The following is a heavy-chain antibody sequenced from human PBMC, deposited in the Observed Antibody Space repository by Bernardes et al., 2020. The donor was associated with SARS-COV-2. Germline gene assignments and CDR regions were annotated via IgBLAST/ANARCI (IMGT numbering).Heavy chain of an antibody. CDR3: ARRSSYGDIHYYFDY. CDR1: GFTVSRYS. D-gene: IGHD4-17*01. J-gene: IGHJ4*02. V-gene: IGHV3-48*02. CDR2: ISSGSGTI. Sequence: EYLRRSSAASGFTVSRYSINWVRPAPGKGLEWVSYISSGSGTIRYADSVKGRFTLSRDNAQNSLYLQMNSLRDEDTAVYYCARRSSYGDIHYYFDYWGQGALVTVSS.